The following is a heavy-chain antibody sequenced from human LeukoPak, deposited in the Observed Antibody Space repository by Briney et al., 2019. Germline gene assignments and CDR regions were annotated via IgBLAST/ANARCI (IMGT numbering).Heavy chain of an antibody. V-gene: IGHV1-2*02. Sequence: ASVKVSCKASGYTFTGYYMHWVRQAPGQGLEWMGWINPNSGGTNYAQKFQGRVTMTRDTSIGTAYMELSRLRSDDTAVYYCARVRGSYYRPFDYWGQGTLVTVSS. CDR2: INPNSGGT. J-gene: IGHJ4*02. D-gene: IGHD1-26*01. CDR3: ARVRGSYYRPFDY. CDR1: GYTFTGYY.